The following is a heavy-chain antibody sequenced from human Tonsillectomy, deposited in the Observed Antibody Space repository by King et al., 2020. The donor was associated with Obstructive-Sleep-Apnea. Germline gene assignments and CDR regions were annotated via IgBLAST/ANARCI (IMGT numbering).Heavy chain of an antibody. Sequence: QLVQSGAEVKKPGASVKVSCKASGYPFSTYAMHWVRQAPGQRLEWMGRINGCNVDTKYSQRFQSRVTITSDTSAHIVYMELRGLRSEDTAVYYCARGWHVTGTWFDPWGQGTLVTVSS. D-gene: IGHD3-16*01. CDR3: ARGWHVTGTWFDP. CDR1: GYPFSTYA. CDR2: INGCNVDT. J-gene: IGHJ5*02. V-gene: IGHV1-3*01.